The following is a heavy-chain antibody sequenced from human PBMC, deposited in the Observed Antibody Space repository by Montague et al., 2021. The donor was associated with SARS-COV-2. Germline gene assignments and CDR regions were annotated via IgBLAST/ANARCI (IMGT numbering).Heavy chain of an antibody. CDR3: ARLGFVELWLNLGWFDP. D-gene: IGHD3-16*02. J-gene: IGHJ5*02. Sequence: SETLSLTCSVSGDSIRSSGYYWGWLRQPPGEGLEWIGTVYYSGSTNYNPSLKSRVTMPVDTSKNQFSLELRSVTAADTAVYYCARLGFVELWLNLGWFDPWGQGTLVTVSS. CDR2: VYYSGST. V-gene: IGHV4-39*01. CDR1: GDSIRSSGYY.